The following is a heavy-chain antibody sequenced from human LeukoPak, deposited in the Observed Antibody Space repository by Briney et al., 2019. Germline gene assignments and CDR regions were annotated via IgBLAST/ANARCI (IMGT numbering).Heavy chain of an antibody. D-gene: IGHD4-17*01. J-gene: IGHJ4*02. CDR3: ARHPYGDYYFDY. V-gene: IGHV1-69*05. CDR2: IIPIFGTA. Sequence: SVKVSCKASGGTFSSYAISWVRQAPGQGLEWMGRIIPIFGTANYAQKFQGRVTITTDESTSTAYIELSSLRSEDTAVYYCARHPYGDYYFDYWGQGTLVTVSS. CDR1: GGTFSSYA.